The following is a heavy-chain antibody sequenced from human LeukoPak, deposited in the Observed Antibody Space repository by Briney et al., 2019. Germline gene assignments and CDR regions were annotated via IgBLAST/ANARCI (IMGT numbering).Heavy chain of an antibody. CDR2: IYTSGIT. CDR3: ATGDDFWSGSLGH. D-gene: IGHD3-3*01. CDR1: GGSISSGSYY. J-gene: IGHJ4*02. V-gene: IGHV4-61*02. Sequence: SETLSLTCTVSGGSISSGSYYWSWIRQPAGKGLEWIGRIYTSGITNYNPSLKSRVTISLDSSKNQFSLKLSSVTAADTAVYYCATGDDFWSGSLGHWGQGTLVTVSS.